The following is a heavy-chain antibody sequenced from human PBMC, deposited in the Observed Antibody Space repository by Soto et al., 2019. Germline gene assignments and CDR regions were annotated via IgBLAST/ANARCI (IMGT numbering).Heavy chain of an antibody. Sequence: PXESLKISCKGSGYSFTSYWIGWVRQMPGKGLEWMGIIYPGDSDTRYSPSFQGQVTISADKSISTAYLQWSSLKASDTAMYYCARQDSGSYSYYYGMDVWGQGTTVTVSS. J-gene: IGHJ6*02. V-gene: IGHV5-51*01. CDR3: ARQDSGSYSYYYGMDV. CDR2: IYPGDSDT. CDR1: GYSFTSYW. D-gene: IGHD1-26*01.